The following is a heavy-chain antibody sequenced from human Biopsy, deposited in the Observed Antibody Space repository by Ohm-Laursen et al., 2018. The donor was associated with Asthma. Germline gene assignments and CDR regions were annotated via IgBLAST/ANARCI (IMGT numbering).Heavy chain of an antibody. CDR3: ARDSYSSGLYDDFES. D-gene: IGHD6-19*01. CDR1: GFTFSDYY. CDR2: INGKSNSI. J-gene: IGHJ4*02. Sequence: SLRLSCAAFGFTFSDYYMSWIRQAPGKGLEWISYINGKSNSIGYADSVKGRFTISRDNAKNSLYLQMNSLRAEDTAVYYCARDSYSSGLYDDFESWGQGTLVTVSS. V-gene: IGHV3-11*01.